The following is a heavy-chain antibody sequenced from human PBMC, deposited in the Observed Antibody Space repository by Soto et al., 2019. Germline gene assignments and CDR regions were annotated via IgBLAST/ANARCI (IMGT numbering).Heavy chain of an antibody. CDR2: INPSGGST. CDR3: ARDGGLRFLEWYHEQAAFDY. V-gene: IGHV1-46*01. D-gene: IGHD3-3*01. Sequence: GASVKVSCKASGYTFTSYYMHWVRQAPGQGLEWMGIINPSGGSTSYAQKFQGRVTMTRDTSTSTVYMELSSLRSEDTAVYYCARDGGLRFLEWYHEQAAFDYWGQGTLVTVSS. CDR1: GYTFTSYY. J-gene: IGHJ4*02.